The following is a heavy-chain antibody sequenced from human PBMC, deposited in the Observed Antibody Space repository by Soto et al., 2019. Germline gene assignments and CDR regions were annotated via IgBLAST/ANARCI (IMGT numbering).Heavy chain of an antibody. V-gene: IGHV3-30-3*01. Sequence: PGGSLRLSCAASGFAFSSYAMHWVRQAPGKGLEWVAVISYDGSNKYYADSVKGRFTISRDNSKNTLYLQINSLRAEDTAVYYCARDPRYSFGSGTYYFDWGQGTLVTVSS. J-gene: IGHJ4*02. CDR2: ISYDGSNK. CDR1: GFAFSSYA. D-gene: IGHD3-10*01. CDR3: ARDPRYSFGSGTYYFD.